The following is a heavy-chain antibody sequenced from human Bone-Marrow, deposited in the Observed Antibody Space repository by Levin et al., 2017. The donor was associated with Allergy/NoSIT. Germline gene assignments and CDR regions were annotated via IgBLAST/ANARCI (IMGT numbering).Heavy chain of an antibody. J-gene: IGHJ4*02. CDR1: GFSLKSLNSLGEG. D-gene: IGHD1-14*01. CDR2: IYWDGDE. Sequence: ESGPTLVKPAQTLTLTCTFSGFSLKSLNSLGEGVGWIRQPPGKALEWLALIYWDGDERYIPYLRDRLTITKDASNNQVVLRMTNMGPVDTATYYCVRRNPRNLALDYWGQGTLVTVSS. CDR3: VRRNPRNLALDY. V-gene: IGHV2-5*02.